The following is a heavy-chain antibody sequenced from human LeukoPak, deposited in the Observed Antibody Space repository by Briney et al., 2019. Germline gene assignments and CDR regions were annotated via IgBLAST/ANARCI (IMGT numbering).Heavy chain of an antibody. CDR2: IYSGGST. CDR3: AKGGTAMADYYFDY. CDR1: GFTVSSNY. Sequence: GGSLRLSCAASGFTVSSNYMSWVRQAPGKGLEWVSVIYSGGSTYYADSVKGRFTISRDNSKNTLSLQMNSLRAEDTAVYYCAKGGTAMADYYFDYWGQGTLVTVSS. J-gene: IGHJ4*02. D-gene: IGHD6-19*01. V-gene: IGHV3-53*01.